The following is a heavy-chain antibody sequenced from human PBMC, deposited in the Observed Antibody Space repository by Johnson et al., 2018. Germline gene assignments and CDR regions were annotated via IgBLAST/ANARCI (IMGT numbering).Heavy chain of an antibody. CDR3: AKDGNLWLGAFEI. J-gene: IGHJ3*02. Sequence: QVQLVESGGGLVEPGGSLRLSCAASGFTFSDYYFTWIRQAPGKGLEWVSSIRRDDKTISYADSVKGRFAISRDNAKNSLYLQMNSLRAEDTALYYCAKDGNLWLGAFEIWGQGTMVTVSS. D-gene: IGHD2-21*01. CDR1: GFTFSDYY. V-gene: IGHV3-11*01. CDR2: IRRDDKTI.